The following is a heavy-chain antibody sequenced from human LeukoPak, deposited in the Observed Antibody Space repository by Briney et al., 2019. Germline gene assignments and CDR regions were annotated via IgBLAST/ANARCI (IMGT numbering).Heavy chain of an antibody. CDR1: GYTFTSYG. Sequence: GASVKVSCKASGYTFTSYGISWVRQAPGQGLEWMEWISAYNGNTNYAQKLQGRVTMTTDTSTSTAYMELRSLRSDDTAVYYCARDRYDSSGTLYSDWGQGTLVTVSS. V-gene: IGHV1-18*01. CDR2: ISAYNGNT. CDR3: ARDRYDSSGTLYSD. D-gene: IGHD3-22*01. J-gene: IGHJ4*02.